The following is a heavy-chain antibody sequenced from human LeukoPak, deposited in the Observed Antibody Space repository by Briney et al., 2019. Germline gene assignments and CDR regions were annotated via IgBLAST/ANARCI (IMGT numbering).Heavy chain of an antibody. CDR2: ISSSSSYI. D-gene: IGHD6-13*01. V-gene: IGHV3-21*01. CDR3: ARDKVAAAGHHDY. J-gene: IGHJ4*02. Sequence: KSGGSLRLSCAASGFTFSSYSMNWVRQAPGKGLEWVSSISSSSSYIYYADSVKGRFTISRDNAKNSLYLQMNSLRAEDTAVYYCARDKVAAAGHHDYWGQGTLVTVSS. CDR1: GFTFSSYS.